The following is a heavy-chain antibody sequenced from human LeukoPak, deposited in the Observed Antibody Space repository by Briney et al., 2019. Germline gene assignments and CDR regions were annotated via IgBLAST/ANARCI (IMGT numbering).Heavy chain of an antibody. CDR2: INAGNGNT. V-gene: IGHV1-3*01. CDR3: ARDCSNGVCFTYGMDV. CDR1: GYTFTSYA. J-gene: IGHJ6*02. Sequence: ASVKVSCKASGYTFTSYAMHWVRQAPGQRLEWMGWINAGNGNTKYSQKFQGRVTITRDTSASTAYMELSSLRSEDTAVYYCARDCSNGVCFTYGMDVWGQGTTVTVSS. D-gene: IGHD2-8*01.